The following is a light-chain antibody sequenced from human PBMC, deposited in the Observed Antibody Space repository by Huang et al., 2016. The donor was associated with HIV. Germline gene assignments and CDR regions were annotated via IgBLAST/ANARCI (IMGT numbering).Light chain of an antibody. CDR2: DAS. V-gene: IGKV3-11*01. Sequence: EIVLTQSPATLSLSPGERATLSCRASQSVSSYLAWYQQKPGHAPRLLIYDASNRATGIPARFSGSGSGTDFTLTISSLEPEDFAVYYCQQRSNFGGGTKVEIK. CDR1: QSVSSY. J-gene: IGKJ4*01. CDR3: QQRSN.